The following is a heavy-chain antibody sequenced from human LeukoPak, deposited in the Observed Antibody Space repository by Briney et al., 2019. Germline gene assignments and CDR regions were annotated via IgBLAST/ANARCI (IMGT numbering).Heavy chain of an antibody. D-gene: IGHD3-3*01. Sequence: TGGSLRLSCTASGFTSSSYWMSWVRLTPGKGLEWVANIKQDGSEKFYVESVKGRFTISRDNAKNSLYLQMNSLRVEDTAVYYCARGLYDLNQYFQHWGQGTLVTVSS. J-gene: IGHJ1*01. CDR2: IKQDGSEK. CDR3: ARGLYDLNQYFQH. V-gene: IGHV3-7*04. CDR1: GFTSSSYW.